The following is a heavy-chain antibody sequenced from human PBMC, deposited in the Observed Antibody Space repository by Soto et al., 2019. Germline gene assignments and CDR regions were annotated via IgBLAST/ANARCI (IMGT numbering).Heavy chain of an antibody. CDR1: GFTFRTYW. V-gene: IGHV3-7*05. J-gene: IGHJ6*02. D-gene: IGHD5-18*01. Sequence: EVQLMESGGGLVQPGGSLRLSCAASGFTFRTYWLSWVRQVPGKGLEWVANINLDGSEKNYVDSVKGRFTISRDNARNSLYLQMSSLRAEDTALYYCARDGSTSWYSYDYHGMDVWGQGTTVTVSS. CDR3: ARDGSTSWYSYDYHGMDV. CDR2: INLDGSEK.